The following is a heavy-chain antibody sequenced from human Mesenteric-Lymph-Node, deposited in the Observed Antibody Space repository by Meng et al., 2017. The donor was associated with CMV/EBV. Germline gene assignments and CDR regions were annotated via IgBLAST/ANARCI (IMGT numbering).Heavy chain of an antibody. CDR1: GGSINNYY. V-gene: IGHV4-59*01. J-gene: IGHJ4*02. Sequence: GSLRLSCTVSGGSINNYYWNWIRQAPGKGLEWIGYMYYSGSTNYNPSLKSRLTISVDTSKNQFSLKLSSVTAADTAVYYCARGSMVATIMYFDYWGQGTLVTVSS. D-gene: IGHD5-12*01. CDR2: MYYSGST. CDR3: ARGSMVATIMYFDY.